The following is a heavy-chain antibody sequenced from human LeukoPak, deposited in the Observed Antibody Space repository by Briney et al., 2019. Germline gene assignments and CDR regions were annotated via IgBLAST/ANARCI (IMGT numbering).Heavy chain of an antibody. D-gene: IGHD3-9*01. CDR1: DDSFSSHY. CDR3: ARHPEYYDILTGFRYYFDY. J-gene: IGHJ4*02. Sequence: SETLSLTCAVSDDSFSSHYWTWIRQPPGKGLEWIGYISYIGSTNYNPPLKSRVTISVDTSRNQFSLKLSSVTAADTAVYYCARHPEYYDILTGFRYYFDYWGQGTLVTVSS. V-gene: IGHV4-59*11. CDR2: ISYIGST.